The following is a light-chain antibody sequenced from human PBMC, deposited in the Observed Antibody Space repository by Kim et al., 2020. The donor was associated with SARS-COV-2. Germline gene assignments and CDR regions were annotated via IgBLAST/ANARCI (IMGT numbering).Light chain of an antibody. Sequence: SYELTQPFSVSVALGQTARITCGGNNIGSKNVHWYQQKPGQAPVLVIYRDSNRPSGIPERFSGSNSGNTATLTISRAQAGDEADYYCQVWDSSTVVFGGGTQLTVL. CDR2: RDS. V-gene: IGLV3-9*01. CDR3: QVWDSSTVV. CDR1: NIGSKN. J-gene: IGLJ2*01.